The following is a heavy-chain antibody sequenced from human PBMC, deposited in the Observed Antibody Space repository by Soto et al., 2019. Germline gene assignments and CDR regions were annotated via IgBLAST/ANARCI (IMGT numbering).Heavy chain of an antibody. CDR1: GGSISSGGYS. CDR2: IYHSGST. J-gene: IGHJ4*02. D-gene: IGHD6-13*01. Sequence: SETLSLTCAVSGGSISSGGYSWSWIRQPPGKGLEWIGYIYHSGSTYYNPSLKSRVTISVDRSKNQFSLKLSSVTAADTAVYYCARATPAAGLFDYWGQGTLVTVSS. V-gene: IGHV4-30-2*01. CDR3: ARATPAAGLFDY.